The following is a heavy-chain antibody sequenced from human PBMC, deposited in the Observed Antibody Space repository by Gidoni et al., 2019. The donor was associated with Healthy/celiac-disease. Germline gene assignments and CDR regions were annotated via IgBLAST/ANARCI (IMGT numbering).Heavy chain of an antibody. CDR2: IYHSGST. D-gene: IGHD2-2*01. J-gene: IGHJ5*02. V-gene: IGHV4-4*02. CDR1: GGSISSSNW. Sequence: QVQLQESGPGLVKPSGTLSLTCAVSGGSISSSNWCNWVRQPPGKGLEWIGEIYHSGSTNYNPSLKSRVTISIDKSKNQFSLKLSSVTAADTAVYYCARDHVVVVRAARLKYNWFDPWGQGTLVTVSS. CDR3: ARDHVVVVRAARLKYNWFDP.